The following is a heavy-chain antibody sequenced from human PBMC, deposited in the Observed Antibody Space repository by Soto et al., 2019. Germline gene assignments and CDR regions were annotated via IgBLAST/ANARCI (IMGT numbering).Heavy chain of an antibody. Sequence: TCTVSGGSISSSSYYWGWIRQPPGKGLEWIGNIYYSGSTYYNPSLKNRVTISVDTSKNQFSLKLSSVTAADTAVYYCARQAYYFGSGTYSHLDYWGQGTPVTVSS. J-gene: IGHJ4*02. CDR2: IYYSGST. D-gene: IGHD3-10*01. CDR1: GGSISSSSYY. CDR3: ARQAYYFGSGTYSHLDY. V-gene: IGHV4-39*01.